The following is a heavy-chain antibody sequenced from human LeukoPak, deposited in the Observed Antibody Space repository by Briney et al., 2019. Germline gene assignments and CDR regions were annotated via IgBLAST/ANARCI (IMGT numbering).Heavy chain of an antibody. CDR1: GGSISSYY. CDR2: IYYSGST. Sequence: KPSETLSLTCTVSGGSISSYYWSWIRQPPGKGLEWMGYIYYSGSTNYNPSIKSRVTISVDTSKNQFSLKLSSVTAADTAVYYCARYSGSYYVDAFDIWGQGTMVTVSS. V-gene: IGHV4-59*01. CDR3: ARYSGSYYVDAFDI. D-gene: IGHD1-26*01. J-gene: IGHJ3*02.